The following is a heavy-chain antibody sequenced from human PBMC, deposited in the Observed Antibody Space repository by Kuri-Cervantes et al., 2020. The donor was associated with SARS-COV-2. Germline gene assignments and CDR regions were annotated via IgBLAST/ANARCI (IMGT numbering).Heavy chain of an antibody. CDR1: GGSISSSSYY. CDR2: IYHSGST. J-gene: IGHJ4*02. CDR3: ARGGYSSGWYAVD. V-gene: IGHV4-39*07. Sequence: GSLRLSCTVSGGSISSSSYYWGWIRQPPGKGLEWIGSIYHSGSTYYNPSLKSRVTISVDTSKNQFSLKLSSVTAADTAVYYCARGGYSSGWYAVDWGQGALVTVSS. D-gene: IGHD6-19*01.